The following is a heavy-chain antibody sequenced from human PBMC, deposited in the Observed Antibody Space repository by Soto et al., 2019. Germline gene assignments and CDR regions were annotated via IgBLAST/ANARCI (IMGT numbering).Heavy chain of an antibody. J-gene: IGHJ4*02. Sequence: QLQLQESGPGLVKPSETLSLTCTVSGGSISSSSYYWGWIRQPPGKGLEWIGSIYYSGSTYYNPYLKSRVTISVDTSKNQFSLKLSSVTAADTAVYYCARLVRGSYLEYWGQGTLVTVSS. CDR1: GGSISSSSYY. V-gene: IGHV4-39*01. D-gene: IGHD1-26*01. CDR3: ARLVRGSYLEY. CDR2: IYYSGST.